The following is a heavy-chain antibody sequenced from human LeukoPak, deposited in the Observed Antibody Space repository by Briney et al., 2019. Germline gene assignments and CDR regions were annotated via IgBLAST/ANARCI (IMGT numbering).Heavy chain of an antibody. D-gene: IGHD4-17*01. V-gene: IGHV3-20*04. Sequence: SGGSLRLSCAASGFTFDDYGMSWVRQAPGKGLEWVSGINWNGGSTGYADSVEGRFTISRDNAKNSLYLQMNSLRAEDTALYYCAREGLREYYYYYMDVWGKGTTVTVSS. J-gene: IGHJ6*03. CDR3: AREGLREYYYYYMDV. CDR2: INWNGGST. CDR1: GFTFDDYG.